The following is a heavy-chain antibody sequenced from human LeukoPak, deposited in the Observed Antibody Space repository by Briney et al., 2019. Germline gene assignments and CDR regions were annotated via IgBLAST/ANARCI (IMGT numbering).Heavy chain of an antibody. J-gene: IGHJ4*02. CDR2: ISSSGSTI. CDR3: ARDSSVGATSFDY. Sequence: GSLRLSCAASGFTFSSYEMNWVRQAPGKGLEWVSYISSSGSTIYYADSVKGRFTISRDNAKTSLYLQMNSLRAEDTAVYYCARDSSVGATSFDYWGQGTLVTVSS. D-gene: IGHD1-26*01. CDR1: GFTFSSYE. V-gene: IGHV3-48*03.